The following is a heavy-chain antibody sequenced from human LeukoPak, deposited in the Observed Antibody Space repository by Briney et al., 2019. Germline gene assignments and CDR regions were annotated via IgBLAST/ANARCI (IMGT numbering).Heavy chain of an antibody. D-gene: IGHD3-10*01. J-gene: IGHJ4*02. V-gene: IGHV4-39*01. CDR3: ARRLGGSGSYYY. CDR1: GGSIGSSIYY. Sequence: SETLSLTCSVSGGSIGSSIYYWGWIRQPPGKGLEWIGSIYYSGSTYYNPSLKSRVTISVDTSKNQFSLKLRSVTAADTAVYYCARRLGGSGSYYYWGQGTLVTVSS. CDR2: IYYSGST.